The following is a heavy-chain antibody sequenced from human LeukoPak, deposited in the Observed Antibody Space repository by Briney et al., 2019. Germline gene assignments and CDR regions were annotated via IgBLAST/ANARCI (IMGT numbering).Heavy chain of an antibody. CDR3: AKDDAWLQYGN. V-gene: IGHV3-23*01. Sequence: PGGSLRLSCAASGFTFSRYSLHWVRQAPGKGLEWVSGISPNGVITYYADSVKGRFTISRDNSKGTVYLQMNSLRPEDTAVYYCAKDDAWLQYGNWGRGTLVTVSS. J-gene: IGHJ4*02. D-gene: IGHD5-24*01. CDR2: ISPNGVIT. CDR1: GFTFSRYS.